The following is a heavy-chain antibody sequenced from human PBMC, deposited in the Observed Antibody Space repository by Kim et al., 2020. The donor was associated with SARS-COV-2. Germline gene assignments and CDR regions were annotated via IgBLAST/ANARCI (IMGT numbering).Heavy chain of an antibody. J-gene: IGHJ4*02. Sequence: TYYPDSVKGRFTISRDNSKNTLYLPMNSLRAEDTAVYYCASDPAVVSRGYWGQGTLVTVSS. CDR2: T. V-gene: IGHV3-53*01. CDR3: ASDPAVVSRGY. D-gene: IGHD2-15*01.